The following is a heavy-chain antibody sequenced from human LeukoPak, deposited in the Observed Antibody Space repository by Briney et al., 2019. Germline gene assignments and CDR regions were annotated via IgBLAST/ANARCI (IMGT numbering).Heavy chain of an antibody. J-gene: IGHJ4*02. Sequence: SETLSLTCAVYGRSFSGYYWSWIRQPPGKGLEWIGEINRSGSPNYNPSLKSRVPLSVDTSKNQFSLKLSSVTAADTAVYYCARCPYYDILTGYYNPFDYWGQGTLVTVSS. D-gene: IGHD3-9*01. V-gene: IGHV4-34*01. CDR1: GRSFSGYY. CDR3: ARCPYYDILTGYYNPFDY. CDR2: INRSGSP.